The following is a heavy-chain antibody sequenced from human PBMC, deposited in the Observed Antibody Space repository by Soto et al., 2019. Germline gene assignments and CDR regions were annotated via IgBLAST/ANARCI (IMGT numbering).Heavy chain of an antibody. CDR1: GYTFSNYG. CDR2: VSGYKDNT. Sequence: QVQLVQSGAEVKKPGASVKVSCKASGYTFSNYGISWVRQAPGQVLEWMGWVSGYKDNTDYAQKFQGRVTMTTDTSTSTAYMEVRSLTSDDTAVYYWARDNGYSYGPYFDYWGQGTVVTVSS. CDR3: ARDNGYSYGPYFDY. V-gene: IGHV1-18*01. J-gene: IGHJ4*02. D-gene: IGHD5-18*01.